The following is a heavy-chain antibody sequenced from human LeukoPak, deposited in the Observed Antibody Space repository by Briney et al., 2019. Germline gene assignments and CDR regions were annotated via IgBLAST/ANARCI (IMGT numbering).Heavy chain of an antibody. CDR2: IYPGDSDT. V-gene: IGHV5-51*01. CDR1: GYSFTTYW. CDR3: ARHETGPYFDY. J-gene: IGHJ4*02. D-gene: IGHD1-1*01. Sequence: GQSLRISCKASGYSFTTYWIGWVRQMPGKGLECMGIIYPGDSDTRYSPSFQGQVTISADKSISTAYLQWSSLKASDTAMYYCARHETGPYFDYWGQGTLVTVSS.